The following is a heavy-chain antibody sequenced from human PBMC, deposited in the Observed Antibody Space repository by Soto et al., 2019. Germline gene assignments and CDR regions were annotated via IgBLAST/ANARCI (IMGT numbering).Heavy chain of an antibody. CDR3: ARIGHYYDSSGYCFDY. CDR1: GGSISSYY. J-gene: IGHJ4*02. CDR2: IYYSGST. Sequence: SETLSLTCTVSGGSISSYYWSWIRQPPGKGLEWIGYIYYSGSTNYNPSLKSRVTISVDTSKNQFSLKLSSVTAADTAVYYCARIGHYYDSSGYCFDYWGREPWSPFL. D-gene: IGHD3-22*01. V-gene: IGHV4-59*01.